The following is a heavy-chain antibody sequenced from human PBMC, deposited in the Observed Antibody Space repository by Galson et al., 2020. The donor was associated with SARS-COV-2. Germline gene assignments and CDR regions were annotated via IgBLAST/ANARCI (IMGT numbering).Heavy chain of an antibody. V-gene: IGHV3-33*01. J-gene: IGHJ4*02. CDR1: GFSFSSYD. D-gene: IGHD6-13*01. CDR2: IWYDGSNK. CDR3: SRGDSSSCYYFDY. Sequence: GESLKISCAASGFSFSSYDMHWFRQAPGKGLEWVAVIWYDGSNKDYADSVKGRFTISRDKSKNTLYLQMNSLRAEDTAVSYCSRGDSSSCYYFDYWGKGPLVTVSS.